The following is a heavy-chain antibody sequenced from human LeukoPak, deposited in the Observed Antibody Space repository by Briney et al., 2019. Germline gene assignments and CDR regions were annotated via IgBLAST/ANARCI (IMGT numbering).Heavy chain of an antibody. CDR2: IGSSSSYT. V-gene: IGHV3-21*01. CDR1: GFTFSSFG. J-gene: IGHJ4*02. CDR3: ARGIGYCSSTSCYFFDF. Sequence: GGSLRLSCAASGFTFSSFGMSWVRQAPGKGLEWVSSIGSSSSYTYYADSVKGRFTISRDNAKNSLYLQMNSLRVEDTAVYYCARGIGYCSSTSCYFFDFWGQGTLVTVPS. D-gene: IGHD2-2*01.